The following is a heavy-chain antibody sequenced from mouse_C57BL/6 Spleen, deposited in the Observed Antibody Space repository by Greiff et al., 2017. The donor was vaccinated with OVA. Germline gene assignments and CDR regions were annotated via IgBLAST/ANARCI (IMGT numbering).Heavy chain of an antibody. CDR1: GYTFTSYW. CDR2: IYPSDSET. D-gene: IGHD2-1*01. Sequence: QVQLQQPGAELVRPGSSVKLSCKASGYTFTSYWMDWVKQRPGQGLEWIGNIYPSDSETHYNQKFKDKATLTVDKSSSTAYMQLSSLTSEDSAVYYCARKGNYVLDYWGQGTTLTVSS. CDR3: ARKGNYVLDY. V-gene: IGHV1-61*01. J-gene: IGHJ2*01.